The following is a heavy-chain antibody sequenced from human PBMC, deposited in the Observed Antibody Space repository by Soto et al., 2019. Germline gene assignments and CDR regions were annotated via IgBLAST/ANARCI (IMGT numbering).Heavy chain of an antibody. CDR2: ISYDGSDK. CDR3: TKRRNVQRFLEWSSGMEV. CDR1: GFTFSING. V-gene: IGHV3-30*18. J-gene: IGHJ6*02. D-gene: IGHD3-3*01. Sequence: ESGGGVVQPGRSLRLSCAASGFTFSINGVHWVRQAPGKGLEWVAAISYDGSDKYYGDSVKGRFTISRDNSKNTLYLQMNSLRTEDTAVYYCTKRRNVQRFLEWSSGMEVWGRATTVAVSS.